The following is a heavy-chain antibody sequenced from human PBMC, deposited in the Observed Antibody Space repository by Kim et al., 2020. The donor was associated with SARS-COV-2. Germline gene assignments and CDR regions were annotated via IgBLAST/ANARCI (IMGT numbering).Heavy chain of an antibody. CDR3: ARAFMVRGGGIDY. CDR2: ISYDGSNK. V-gene: IGHV3-30*04. J-gene: IGHJ4*02. D-gene: IGHD3-10*01. Sequence: GGSLRLSCAASGFTFSSYAMHWVRQAPGKGLEWVAVISYDGSNKYYADSVKGRFTISRDNSKNTLYLQMNSLRAEDTAVYYCARAFMVRGGGIDYWGQGTLVTVSS. CDR1: GFTFSSYA.